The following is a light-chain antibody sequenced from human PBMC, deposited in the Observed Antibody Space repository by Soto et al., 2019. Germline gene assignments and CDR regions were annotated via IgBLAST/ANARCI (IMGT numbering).Light chain of an antibody. J-gene: IGKJ3*01. Sequence: DIQMTQSPSSLSASVRDRVTITCRASQGVSNYLAWYQQKPGKVPKLLIYAASTLHSGVPSRFSGSGSGTDFTLTISSLQAEDVATYYCPKYNSAPFTFGPGTKVDIK. CDR1: QGVSNY. CDR3: PKYNSAPFT. CDR2: AAS. V-gene: IGKV1-27*01.